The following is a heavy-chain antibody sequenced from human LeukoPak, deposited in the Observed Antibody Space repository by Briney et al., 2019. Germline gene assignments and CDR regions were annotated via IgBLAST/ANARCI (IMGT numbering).Heavy chain of an antibody. Sequence: GGSLRLSCAASRFTFSSYWMSWVRQAPGKGLEWVANIKQDGSEKYYVDSVKGRFTISRDNAKNSLYLQMNSLRAEDTAVYYCVRDVLPYYLLFDYWGQGTLFTVSS. CDR3: VRDVLPYYLLFDY. CDR2: IKQDGSEK. CDR1: RFTFSSYW. D-gene: IGHD2/OR15-2a*01. J-gene: IGHJ4*02. V-gene: IGHV3-7*01.